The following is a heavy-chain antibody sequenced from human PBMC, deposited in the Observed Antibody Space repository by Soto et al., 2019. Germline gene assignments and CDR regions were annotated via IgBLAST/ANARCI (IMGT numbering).Heavy chain of an antibody. Sequence: EVQLVESGGGLVQPGGSLRLSCAASGFGVSNNYMSWVRQAPGKGLEWVSAINSGSNTYYADSVKGRFTISRDNSKNTVXXHMNSVGAEDTAVYYCARGGDSYGYGEYYYSGMDVWGQGTTVTVSS. CDR1: GFGVSNNY. D-gene: IGHD5-18*01. CDR3: ARGGDSYGYGEYYYSGMDV. J-gene: IGHJ6*02. V-gene: IGHV3-66*01. CDR2: INSGSNT.